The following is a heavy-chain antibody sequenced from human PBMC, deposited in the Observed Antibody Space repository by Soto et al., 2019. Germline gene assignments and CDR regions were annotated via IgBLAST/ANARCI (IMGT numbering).Heavy chain of an antibody. J-gene: IGHJ4*02. CDR2: INHSGST. V-gene: IGHV4-34*01. CDR1: GGSFSGYY. CDR3: ARGTKAFDY. Sequence: SETLSLTCAVYGGSFSGYYWSWIRQPPGKGLEWIGEINHSGSTNYNPSLKSRVTISVDTSKNQFSLKLSSVTAADTAVYYCARGTKAFDYWGQGTLVTVSS.